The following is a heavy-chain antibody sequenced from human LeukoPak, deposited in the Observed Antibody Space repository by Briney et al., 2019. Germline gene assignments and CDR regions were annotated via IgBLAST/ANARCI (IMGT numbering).Heavy chain of an antibody. CDR3: AKGLYYDILTGNYFDP. J-gene: IGHJ5*02. CDR1: GFTFDDYA. D-gene: IGHD3-9*01. Sequence: PGGSLRLSCAASGFTFDDYAMHWVRQPPGKGLEWVSGITGNSDSVGYADSVKGRFTISRDNAKNSLFLQMNSESADDTAFYYCAKGLYYDILTGNYFDPWGQGTLVTVSS. CDR2: ITGNSDSV. V-gene: IGHV3-9*01.